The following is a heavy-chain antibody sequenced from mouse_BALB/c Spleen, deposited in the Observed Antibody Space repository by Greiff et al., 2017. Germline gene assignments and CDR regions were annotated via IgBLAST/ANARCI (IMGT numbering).Heavy chain of an antibody. CDR1: GYTFTDYE. D-gene: IGHD2-1*01. CDR3: TNAGRRSYGNFPWFAY. CDR2: IHPGSGGT. Sequence: QVHVKQSGAELARPGASVKLSCKALGYTFTDYEMHWVKQTPVHGLEWIGAIHPGSGGTAYNQKFKGKATLTADKSSSTAYMELSSLTSEDSAVYYCTNAGRRSYGNFPWFAYWGQGTLVTVSA. V-gene: IGHV1-15*01. J-gene: IGHJ3*01.